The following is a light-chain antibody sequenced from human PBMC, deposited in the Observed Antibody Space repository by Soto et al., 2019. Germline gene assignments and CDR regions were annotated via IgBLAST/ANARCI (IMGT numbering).Light chain of an antibody. Sequence: IVLTQSPGTLSLSPGERATLSCRASQSVSSSYLAWYQQKPGQAPRLLIYGASSRATGIPDRFSGSGSGTDFTLTISRLEPEDFAGYYCQQYGSSPPLTFGGGTKVEIK. CDR1: QSVSSSY. V-gene: IGKV3-20*01. J-gene: IGKJ4*01. CDR2: GAS. CDR3: QQYGSSPPLT.